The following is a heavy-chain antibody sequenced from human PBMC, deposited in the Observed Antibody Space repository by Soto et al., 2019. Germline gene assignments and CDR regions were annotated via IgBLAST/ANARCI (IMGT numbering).Heavy chain of an antibody. Sequence: HPGGSLRLSCAASGFTFSIYAMTWVRQAPGKGLEWVSVIGAGGRSTYYADSVKGRFTVSRDNSKNTLYLQMNSLRAEDTAVYYCAKVRPSIDYWGQGTLVTVSS. CDR2: IGAGGRST. D-gene: IGHD6-25*01. J-gene: IGHJ4*02. V-gene: IGHV3-23*01. CDR1: GFTFSIYA. CDR3: AKVRPSIDY.